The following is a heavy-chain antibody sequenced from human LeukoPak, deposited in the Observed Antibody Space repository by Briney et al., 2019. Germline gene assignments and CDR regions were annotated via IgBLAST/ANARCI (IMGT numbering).Heavy chain of an antibody. CDR2: IYYSGST. D-gene: IGHD5-18*01. V-gene: IGHV4-59*01. CDR1: GGSISSYY. CDR3: ARDLGYSYGYGPPWYFDL. Sequence: SETLSLTCTVSGGSISSYYWSWIRQPPGKGLEWIGYIYYSGSTNYNPSLKSRVTISVDTSKNQFSLKLSSVTAADTAVYYCARDLGYSYGYGPPWYFDLWGRGTLVTVSS. J-gene: IGHJ2*01.